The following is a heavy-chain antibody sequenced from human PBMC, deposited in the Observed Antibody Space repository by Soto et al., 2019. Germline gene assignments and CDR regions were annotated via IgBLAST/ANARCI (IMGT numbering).Heavy chain of an antibody. V-gene: IGHV3-21*01. D-gene: IGHD6-19*01. CDR1: GFTFSSYS. Sequence: EVQLVESGGGLVKPGGYLRLSCAASGFTFSSYSMNWVRQAPGKGLEWVSSISSSSSYIYYADSVKGRFTISRDNAKNSLYLQMNSLRAEDTAVYYCARGIAVAGPGAFDIWGQGTMVTVSS. CDR3: ARGIAVAGPGAFDI. J-gene: IGHJ3*02. CDR2: ISSSSSYI.